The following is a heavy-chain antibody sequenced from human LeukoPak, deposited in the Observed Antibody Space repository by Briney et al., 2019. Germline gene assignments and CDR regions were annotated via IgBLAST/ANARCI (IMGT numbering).Heavy chain of an antibody. V-gene: IGHV3-7*03. CDR2: IKQDGSEK. CDR3: ARDDSGYDYSDY. D-gene: IGHD5-12*01. J-gene: IGHJ4*02. CDR1: GFTFSSYW. Sequence: GGALRLSCAASGFTFSSYWMSWVRQAPGEGLEWGANIKQDGSEKYYVDSVKGRFTISRDNAKNSLYLQMNSLRAEDTAVYYCARDDSGYDYSDYWGQGTLVTVSS.